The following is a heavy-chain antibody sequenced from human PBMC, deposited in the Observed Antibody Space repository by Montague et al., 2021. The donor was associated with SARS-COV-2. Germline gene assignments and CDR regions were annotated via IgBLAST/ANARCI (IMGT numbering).Heavy chain of an antibody. Sequence: CAISGDSVPKNSGAWSWIRQSPSRGLEWLGRTYYRSKWYSDYAPXFRVRLTVNPDASKNEFSLELNYVTPEDTAVYYCVRYSDWFYFDFWGQGTLVTVSS. CDR2: TYYRSKWYS. CDR1: GDSVPKNSGA. D-gene: IGHD3-9*01. J-gene: IGHJ4*01. V-gene: IGHV6-1*01. CDR3: VRYSDWFYFDF.